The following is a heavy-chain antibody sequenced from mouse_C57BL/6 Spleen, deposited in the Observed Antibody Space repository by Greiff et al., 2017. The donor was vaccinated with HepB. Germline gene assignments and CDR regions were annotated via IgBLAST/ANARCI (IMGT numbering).Heavy chain of an antibody. Sequence: VKLQESGPELVKPGASVKISCKASGYAFSSSWMNWVKQRPGKGLEWIGRIYPGDGDTNYNGKFKGKATLTADKSSSTAYMQLSSLTSEDSAVYFCARRTHYYGIDYWGQGTTLTVSS. CDR2: IYPGDGDT. CDR3: ARRTHYYGIDY. D-gene: IGHD1-1*01. CDR1: GYAFSSSW. J-gene: IGHJ2*01. V-gene: IGHV1-82*01.